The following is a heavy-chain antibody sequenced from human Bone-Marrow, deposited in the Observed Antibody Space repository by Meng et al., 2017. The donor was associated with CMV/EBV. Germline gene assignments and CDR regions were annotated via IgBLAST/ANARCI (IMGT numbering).Heavy chain of an antibody. CDR3: ARVLRYYDSSPPGY. V-gene: IGHV1-18*01. J-gene: IGHJ4*02. CDR1: GYTFTSYG. Sequence: ASVKVSCKASGYTFTSYGISWVRQAPGQGLEWMGWISAYNGNTNYAQKLQGRVTMTTDTSTSTAYMELRSLRSDDTAVYYCARVLRYYDSSPPGYWGQGTLVTFSS. CDR2: ISAYNGNT. D-gene: IGHD3-22*01.